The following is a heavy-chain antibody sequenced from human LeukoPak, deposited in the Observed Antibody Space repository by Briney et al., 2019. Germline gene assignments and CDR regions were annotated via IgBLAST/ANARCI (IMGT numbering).Heavy chain of an antibody. CDR2: ISGSGGST. Sequence: GGSLRLSCAASGFTFSSYAMSWVRQAPGKGLEWVSVISGSGGSTYYADSVKGRFTISRDNSKNTLYLQMNSLRAEDTAVYYCAKGTLGIRYYYYGMDVWGTGTTVTVSS. J-gene: IGHJ6*04. V-gene: IGHV3-23*01. CDR3: AKGTLGIRYYYYGMDV. D-gene: IGHD7-27*01. CDR1: GFTFSSYA.